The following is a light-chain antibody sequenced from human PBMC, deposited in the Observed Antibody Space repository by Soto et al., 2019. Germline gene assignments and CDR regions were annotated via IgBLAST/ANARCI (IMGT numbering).Light chain of an antibody. J-gene: IGKJ1*01. CDR2: GAS. V-gene: IGKV3-20*01. Sequence: EIVLTQSPGTLSLSPGERATLSCRASQSVSSSYLAWYQQKPGQAPRLLIYGASSRATGIPDRFSGSGSGTDCTLTISRLEPEEYAVYYCQQYGSSPWGFGQGTKVEIK. CDR3: QQYGSSPWG. CDR1: QSVSSSY.